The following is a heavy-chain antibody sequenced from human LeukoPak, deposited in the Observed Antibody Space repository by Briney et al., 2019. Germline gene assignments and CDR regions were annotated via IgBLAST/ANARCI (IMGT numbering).Heavy chain of an antibody. V-gene: IGHV3-30*02. CDR2: IRYDGSNK. Sequence: GGSLRLSCAASGFTFSSYGMHWVRQAPGKGLEWVAFIRYDGSNKYYADSVKGRFTISRDNSRDTLYLQMNSLRAEDTAVYHCAKDFISGWYRDLGYWGQGTLVTFSS. CDR3: AKDFISGWYRDLGY. J-gene: IGHJ4*02. CDR1: GFTFSSYG. D-gene: IGHD6-19*01.